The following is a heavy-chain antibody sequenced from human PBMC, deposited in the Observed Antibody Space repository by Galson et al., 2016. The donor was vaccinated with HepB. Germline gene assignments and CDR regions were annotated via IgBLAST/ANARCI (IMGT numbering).Heavy chain of an antibody. J-gene: IGHJ4*02. D-gene: IGHD6-25*01. CDR1: GFTFSNYN. V-gene: IGHV3-48*02. CDR3: LSGWYFDT. Sequence: SLRLSCAASGFTFSNYNMHWVRQAPGKGLEWVSYISSSTSAIYYADSVKGRFTISRDNAKNSLYLQMNSLRDEDTAVYYCLSGWYFDTWGQGTQVTVSS. CDR2: ISSSTSAI.